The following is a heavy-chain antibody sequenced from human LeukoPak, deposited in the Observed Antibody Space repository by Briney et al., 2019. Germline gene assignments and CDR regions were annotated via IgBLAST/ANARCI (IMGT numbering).Heavy chain of an antibody. CDR3: ARARGSTWQILANTNDALDM. D-gene: IGHD2-15*01. V-gene: IGHV3-13*01. CDR2: IGTAGDT. J-gene: IGHJ3*02. CDR1: GFTFSSYD. Sequence: PGGSLRLSCAASGFTFSSYDMHWVRQATEKGLEWVSGIGTAGDTYYPGSVKGRFTISRENAKNSLYLQMNSLRAGDTAVYYCARARGSTWQILANTNDALDMWGQGTMVTVSS.